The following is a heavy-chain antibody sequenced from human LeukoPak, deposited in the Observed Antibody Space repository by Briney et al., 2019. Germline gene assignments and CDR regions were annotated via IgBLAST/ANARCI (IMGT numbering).Heavy chain of an antibody. J-gene: IGHJ4*02. V-gene: IGHV1-2*02. Sequence: ASVKVSCKASGYTFTGYYMHWVRQAPGQGLEWMGWINPNSGGTNYAQKFQGRVTMTRDTSISTAYMELSRLRSGDTAVYYCAREAVAATGRGLDYWGQGTLVTVSS. CDR3: AREAVAATGRGLDY. D-gene: IGHD6-19*01. CDR2: INPNSGGT. CDR1: GYTFTGYY.